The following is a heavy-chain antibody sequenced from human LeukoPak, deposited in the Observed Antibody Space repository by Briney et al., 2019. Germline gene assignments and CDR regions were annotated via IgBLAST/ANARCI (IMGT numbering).Heavy chain of an antibody. D-gene: IGHD5-12*01. Sequence: PGGSLRLSCAASGFTFSSYWMSWVRQAPGKGLEWVANIKQDGSEKYYVDSVKGRFTISRDNAKNSLYLQMNSLRAEDTAVYYCARDRVVYSGYDHDYWGQGTLVTVSS. V-gene: IGHV3-7*01. CDR3: ARDRVVYSGYDHDY. CDR1: GFTFSSYW. J-gene: IGHJ4*02. CDR2: IKQDGSEK.